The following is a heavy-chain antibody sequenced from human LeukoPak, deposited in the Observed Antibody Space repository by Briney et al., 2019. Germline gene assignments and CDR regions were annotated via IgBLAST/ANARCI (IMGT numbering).Heavy chain of an antibody. CDR3: ARCWGRWLPFDY. Sequence: GGSLRLSCAASGFSVSSSYMSWVRQAPGKGLEWVSLIYTGDNTYYADFVKGRFTISRDNSKNTVLLQMNTLRAEDTAVYYYARCWGRWLPFDYWGQGTLVTVSS. D-gene: IGHD3-16*01. CDR2: IYTGDNT. V-gene: IGHV3-53*01. CDR1: GFSVSSSY. J-gene: IGHJ4*02.